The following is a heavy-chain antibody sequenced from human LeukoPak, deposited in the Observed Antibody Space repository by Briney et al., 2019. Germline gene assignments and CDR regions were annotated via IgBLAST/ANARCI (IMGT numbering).Heavy chain of an antibody. Sequence: GGSLRLSCAASGFTFNNYLMSWVRQAPGKGLEWVANIKQDGSEEYYVDSVKGRFTISRDNAKNSLYLQMNSVRAEDSAVYYCARVGARYCSATSCYFDSWGQGTLVTVSS. V-gene: IGHV3-7*04. J-gene: IGHJ4*02. CDR1: GFTFNNYL. D-gene: IGHD2-2*01. CDR3: ARVGARYCSATSCYFDS. CDR2: IKQDGSEE.